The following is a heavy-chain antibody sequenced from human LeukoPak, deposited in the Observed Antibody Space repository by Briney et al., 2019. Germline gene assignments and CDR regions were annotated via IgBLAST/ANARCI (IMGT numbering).Heavy chain of an antibody. CDR2: INPNSGGT. CDR1: GYTFTGYY. J-gene: IGHJ3*02. Sequence: ASVKVSCKASGYTFTGYYMHWVRQAPGQGLEWMGWINPNSGGTNYAQKFQGRVAMTRDTSISTAYMELSRLRSDDTAVYYCARDGTTVTTWGGAVDIWGQGTMVTVSS. D-gene: IGHD4-17*01. CDR3: ARDGTTVTTWGGAVDI. V-gene: IGHV1-2*02.